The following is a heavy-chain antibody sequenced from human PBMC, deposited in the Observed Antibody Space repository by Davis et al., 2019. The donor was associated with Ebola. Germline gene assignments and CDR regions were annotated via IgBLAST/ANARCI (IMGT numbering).Heavy chain of an antibody. D-gene: IGHD5/OR15-5a*01. V-gene: IGHV4-34*01. CDR2: INHSGST. J-gene: IGHJ6*02. Sequence: SETLSLTCAVYGGSFSGYYWSWIRQPPGKGLEWIGEINHSGSTSYNPSLKSRVTISVDTSKNQFSLKLSSVTAADTAVYYCARGVYGNYGMDVWGQGTTVTVSS. CDR3: ARGVYGNYGMDV. CDR1: GGSFSGYY.